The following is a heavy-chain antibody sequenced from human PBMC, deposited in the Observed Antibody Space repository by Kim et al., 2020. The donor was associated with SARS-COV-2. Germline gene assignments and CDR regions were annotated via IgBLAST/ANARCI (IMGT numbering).Heavy chain of an antibody. CDR3: ARERYSSGWEYNWFDP. CDR2: INTNTGNP. V-gene: IGHV7-4-1*02. J-gene: IGHJ5*02. Sequence: ASVKVSCKASGYTFTSYAMNWVRQAPGQGLEWMGWINTNTGNPTYAQGFTGRFVFSLDTSVSTAYLQISSLKAEDTAVYYCARERYSSGWEYNWFDPWGQGTLVTVSS. D-gene: IGHD6-19*01. CDR1: GYTFTSYA.